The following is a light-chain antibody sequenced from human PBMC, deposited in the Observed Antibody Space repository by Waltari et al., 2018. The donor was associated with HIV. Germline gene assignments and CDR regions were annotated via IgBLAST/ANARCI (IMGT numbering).Light chain of an antibody. J-gene: IGLJ2*01. CDR2: EVT. Sequence: QSALTQPPSASGSPGQSVTISCTGTNSDIGGYNYVSWYQQHPGKAPKLVISEVTKRPSGVPDRFSGSKSGTTASLTVSGLQAEDEADYYCSSYADRNGLYVVFGGGTRLTVL. V-gene: IGLV2-8*01. CDR1: NSDIGGYNY. CDR3: SSYADRNGLYVV.